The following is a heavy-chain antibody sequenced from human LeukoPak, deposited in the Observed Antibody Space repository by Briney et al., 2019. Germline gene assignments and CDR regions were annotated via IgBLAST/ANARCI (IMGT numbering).Heavy chain of an antibody. CDR1: GFTFSRSD. V-gene: IGHV3-23*01. J-gene: IGHJ5*01. CDR3: VKKGSSWSPRFDS. D-gene: IGHD6-13*01. Sequence: GGSLRLSCSASGFTFSRSDMIWVRQAPGKGLEWVSIISDSGGSTFYADSVRGRFTISRDNSDNRLYLQMNSLRVEDTAVYFCVKKGSSWSPRFDSWGQGTLVTVSS. CDR2: ISDSGGST.